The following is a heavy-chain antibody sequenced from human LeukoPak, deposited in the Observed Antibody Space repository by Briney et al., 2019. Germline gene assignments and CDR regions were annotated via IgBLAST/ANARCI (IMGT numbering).Heavy chain of an antibody. CDR2: INPNSGGT. Sequence: GASVKVSCKASGYTFTGYYMNWVRQAPGQGVEWMGWINPNSGGTNYAEKLQGRVTMTRDTSISTSYMELSRLRSDDTAVYYCAREVRGSPSNCFGTWGQGTLVTVSS. CDR1: GYTFTGYY. V-gene: IGHV1-2*02. D-gene: IGHD3-10*01. CDR3: AREVRGSPSNCFGT. J-gene: IGHJ5*02.